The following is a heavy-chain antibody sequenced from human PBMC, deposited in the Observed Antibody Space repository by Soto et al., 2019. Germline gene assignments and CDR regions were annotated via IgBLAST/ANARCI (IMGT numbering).Heavy chain of an antibody. D-gene: IGHD3-10*01. CDR3: AKGVTMVRGVIITLYYFDY. CDR1: GFTFSSYA. J-gene: IGHJ4*02. Sequence: GGSLRLSCAASGFTFSSYAMSWVRQAPGKGLEWVSAISGSGGSTYYADSVKGRFTISRDNSKNTPYLQMNSLRAEDTAVYYCAKGVTMVRGVIITLYYFDYWGQGTLVTVSS. V-gene: IGHV3-23*01. CDR2: ISGSGGST.